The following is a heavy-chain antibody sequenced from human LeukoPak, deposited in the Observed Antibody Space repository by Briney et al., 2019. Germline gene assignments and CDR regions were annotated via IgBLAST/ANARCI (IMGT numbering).Heavy chain of an antibody. V-gene: IGHV3-23*01. CDR1: GFTFSSYA. D-gene: IGHD6-19*01. CDR3: AKDPRWGAVAGPRDY. J-gene: IGHJ4*02. CDR2: ISTSGGST. Sequence: GGSLRLSCAASGFTFSSYAMSWVRQVPGKGLEWVAFISTSGGSTDYADSVKGRFTISRDNSKNTLYLQMYSLRAEDTAVYYCAKDPRWGAVAGPRDYWGQGTLVTVSS.